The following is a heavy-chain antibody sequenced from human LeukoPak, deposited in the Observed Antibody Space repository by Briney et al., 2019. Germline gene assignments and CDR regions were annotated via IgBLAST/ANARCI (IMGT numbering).Heavy chain of an antibody. Sequence: GSLRLSCAASGFTFRSYWMSWVRQAPGKGLEWVANIKQDGSEKNYVDSVKGRFTISRDNAKNSLYLQMNSLRAEDTAVYYCARGQWLPTDAFDIWGQGTMVTVSS. V-gene: IGHV3-7*01. D-gene: IGHD6-19*01. CDR2: IKQDGSEK. J-gene: IGHJ3*02. CDR3: ARGQWLPTDAFDI. CDR1: GFTFRSYW.